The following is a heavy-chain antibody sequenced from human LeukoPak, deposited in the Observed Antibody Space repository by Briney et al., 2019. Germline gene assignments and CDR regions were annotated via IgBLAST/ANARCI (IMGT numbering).Heavy chain of an antibody. D-gene: IGHD3-10*01. CDR2: IIPIFGTA. J-gene: IGHJ4*02. V-gene: IGHV1-69*06. CDR3: ARDLPSDGSGSYYSDY. Sequence: SVKVSCKASGGTFSSYAISWVRQAPGQGLEWMGGIIPIFGTANYAQKFQGRVTITADKSTSTAYMELSSLRSEDTAVCYCARDLPSDGSGSYYSDYWGQGTLVTVSS. CDR1: GGTFSSYA.